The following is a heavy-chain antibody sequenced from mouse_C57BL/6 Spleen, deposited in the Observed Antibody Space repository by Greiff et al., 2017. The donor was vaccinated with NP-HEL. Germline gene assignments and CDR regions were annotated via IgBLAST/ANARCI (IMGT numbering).Heavy chain of an antibody. CDR3: ARSTMITTWGYAMDY. D-gene: IGHD2-4*01. CDR1: GYTFTSYW. J-gene: IGHJ4*01. CDR2: IHPNSGST. V-gene: IGHV1-64*01. Sequence: QVQLQQPGAELVKPGASVKLSCKASGYTFTSYWMHWVKQRPGQGLEWIGMIHPNSGSTNYNEKFKSKATLTVDKSSSTAYTQLSSLTSEDSAVYYCARSTMITTWGYAMDYWGQGTSVTVSS.